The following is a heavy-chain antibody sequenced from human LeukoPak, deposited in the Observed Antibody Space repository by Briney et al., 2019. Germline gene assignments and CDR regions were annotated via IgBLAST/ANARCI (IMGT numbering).Heavy chain of an antibody. CDR3: ARVLAYCGGDCYSNFDY. D-gene: IGHD2-21*02. Sequence: SETLSLTCTVSGGSISSSSYYWGWIRQPPGKGLEWIGSIYYSGSTYYNPSLKSRVTISVDTSKNQFSLKLSSVTAADTAVYYCARVLAYCGGDCYSNFDYWGQGTLVTVSS. CDR2: IYYSGST. J-gene: IGHJ4*02. V-gene: IGHV4-39*07. CDR1: GGSISSSSYY.